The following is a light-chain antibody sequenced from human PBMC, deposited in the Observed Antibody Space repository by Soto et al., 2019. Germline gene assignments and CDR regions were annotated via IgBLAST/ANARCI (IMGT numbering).Light chain of an antibody. Sequence: EIVLTQSPATLSLSPGERATISCRASQSVSSYLAWYQQKPGQAPKLLIYDASNMATDIPARFSGSGSGTDFTLTISSLEPEDFAVYYCLQRSGWPWTFGQGTRVEIK. CDR2: DAS. J-gene: IGKJ1*01. CDR1: QSVSSY. V-gene: IGKV3-11*01. CDR3: LQRSGWPWT.